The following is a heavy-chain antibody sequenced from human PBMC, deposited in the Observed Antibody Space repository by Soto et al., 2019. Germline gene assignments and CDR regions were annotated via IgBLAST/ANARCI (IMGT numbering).Heavy chain of an antibody. CDR3: ANRPRYYNLDV. CDR2: ISGSGDSK. V-gene: IGHV3-23*01. Sequence: EAQLLESGGGLVQPGGSLRLSCAASGFTFSSYAMNWVRQAPGKGLEWVSGISGSGDSKYYADSVKGRFTISRDNSKNPLYLQMNSLTAEDTAVYYCANRPRYYNLDVWGQGTTVTVSS. J-gene: IGHJ6*02. CDR1: GFTFSSYA.